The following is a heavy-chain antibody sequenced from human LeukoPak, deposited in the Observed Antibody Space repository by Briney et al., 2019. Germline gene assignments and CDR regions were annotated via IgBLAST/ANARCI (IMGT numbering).Heavy chain of an antibody. J-gene: IGHJ5*02. Sequence: GASVKVSCKASGYTFTGYYMHWVRQAPGQGLEWMGRINPNSGGTNYAQKFQGRVTMTRDTSISTAYMELSRLRSDDTAVYYCAREWAIASTTPSWFDPWGQGTLVTVSS. V-gene: IGHV1-2*06. D-gene: IGHD1-1*01. CDR3: AREWAIASTTPSWFDP. CDR1: GYTFTGYY. CDR2: INPNSGGT.